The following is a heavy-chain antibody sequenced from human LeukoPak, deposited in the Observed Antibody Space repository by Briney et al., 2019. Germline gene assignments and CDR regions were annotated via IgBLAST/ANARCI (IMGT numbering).Heavy chain of an antibody. Sequence: PGGSLRLSCAASGFTFSSYAMGWVRQAPGQGMERVSAISGSGANTYYADSVKGRFTISRDNSKNTLYLQMNSLRADDTAVYYCAKGRALEVVAAFNYWGQGTVVTVSS. D-gene: IGHD2-15*01. V-gene: IGHV3-23*01. CDR1: GFTFSSYA. CDR2: ISGSGANT. J-gene: IGHJ4*02. CDR3: AKGRALEVVAAFNY.